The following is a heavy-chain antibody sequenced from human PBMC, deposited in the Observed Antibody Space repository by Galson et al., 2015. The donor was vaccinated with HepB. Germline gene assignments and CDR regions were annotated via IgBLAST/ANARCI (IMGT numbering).Heavy chain of an antibody. CDR2: ISNTGSVT. D-gene: IGHD2-15*01. CDR1: GFKFDDYY. CDR3: ARDMSGGGSWPDAFDL. Sequence: SLRLSCAGSGFKFDDYYMSWIRQAPGEGLEWISYISNTGSVTHNVDSVRGRFTISRDNGQKSVFLEMSSLTVDDTAVYFCARDMSGGGSWPDAFDLWGPGTLVIVSS. J-gene: IGHJ3*01. V-gene: IGHV3-11*01.